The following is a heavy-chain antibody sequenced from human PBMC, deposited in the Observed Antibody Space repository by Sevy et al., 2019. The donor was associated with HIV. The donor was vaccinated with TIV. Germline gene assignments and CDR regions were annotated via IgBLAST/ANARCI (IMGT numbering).Heavy chain of an antibody. Sequence: GGSLRLSCAASGFTFSSYGMHWVRQAPGKGLEWVAVISYDGSNKSYADSVKGRFTISRDNSKNTLYLQMNSLRAEDTAVYYCAKDRDDFWSGPKHYYYGMDVWGQGTTVTVSS. CDR2: ISYDGSNK. V-gene: IGHV3-30*18. D-gene: IGHD3-3*01. CDR3: AKDRDDFWSGPKHYYYGMDV. CDR1: GFTFSSYG. J-gene: IGHJ6*02.